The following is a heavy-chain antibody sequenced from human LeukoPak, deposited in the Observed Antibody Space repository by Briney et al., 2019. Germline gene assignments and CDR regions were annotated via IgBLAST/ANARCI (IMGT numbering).Heavy chain of an antibody. Sequence: SETLSLTCTVSGGSISSSSYYWGWIRQPPGKGLEWIGSMYYSGTTYYNPPLKSRVTISVDTSKNQFSLKLSSVTAADTAVYYCARHRYRSGSDWIDPWGQGTLVTVSS. J-gene: IGHJ5*02. CDR3: ARHRYRSGSDWIDP. CDR2: MYYSGTT. D-gene: IGHD1-26*01. V-gene: IGHV4-39*01. CDR1: GGSISSSSYY.